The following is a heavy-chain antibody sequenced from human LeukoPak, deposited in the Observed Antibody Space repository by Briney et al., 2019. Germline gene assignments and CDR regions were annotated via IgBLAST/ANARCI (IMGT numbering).Heavy chain of an antibody. J-gene: IGHJ6*03. Sequence: GGSLRLSCAASGFTFSGSAMHWVRQASGKGLEWVGRIRSKANSYATAYAASVKGRFTISRDDSKNTAYLQMNSLKTEDTAVYYCTGTNWNYIQIPHYYYMDVWGKGTTVTVSS. D-gene: IGHD1-7*01. CDR3: TGTNWNYIQIPHYYYMDV. CDR1: GFTFSGSA. CDR2: IRSKANSYAT. V-gene: IGHV3-73*01.